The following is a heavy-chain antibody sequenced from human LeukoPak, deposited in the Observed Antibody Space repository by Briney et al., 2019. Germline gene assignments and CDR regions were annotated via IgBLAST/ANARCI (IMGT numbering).Heavy chain of an antibody. CDR1: GFILSGST. D-gene: IGHD4-17*01. CDR3: TSPIHYGDYDYFYGLDV. Sequence: GGSLRLSCAASGFILSGSTMHWVRQASGKGLEWVGRIRSKANTYATAYAPSVKGRFTISSDDLKNTAYLQMNSLKTEDTAVYYCTSPIHYGDYDYFYGLDVWGQGTTVTVSS. J-gene: IGHJ6*02. CDR2: IRSKANTYAT. V-gene: IGHV3-73*01.